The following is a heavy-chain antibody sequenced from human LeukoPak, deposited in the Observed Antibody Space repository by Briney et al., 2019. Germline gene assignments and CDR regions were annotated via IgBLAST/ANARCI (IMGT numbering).Heavy chain of an antibody. Sequence: GGSLRLSCEVSGFTFSNSWMHWVRQTPGKGLVWVSRMYGDMSDISYADSVKGRFTISRDNAKNTVYLQMNSLRGADTAVYYCARDLGLRGSTWGEGTLVTVSS. CDR3: ARDLGLRGST. CDR1: GFTFSNSW. D-gene: IGHD4-23*01. CDR2: MYGDMSDI. J-gene: IGHJ5*02. V-gene: IGHV3-74*01.